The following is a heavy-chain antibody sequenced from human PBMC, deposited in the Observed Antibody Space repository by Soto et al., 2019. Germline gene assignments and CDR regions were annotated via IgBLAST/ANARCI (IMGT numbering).Heavy chain of an antibody. Sequence: QVQLQQSCAGQLGPLETLSLTCGVSGGSFSGYYWAWIRQSPGKGLEWIGEINDRGSINYNPSLKSRVSISVATSKNHYSLNLRSVTAADTAVYYCARESHDILTGPPWVWYFDLWGRGTLVTVSS. V-gene: IGHV4-34*01. D-gene: IGHD3-9*01. CDR1: GGSFSGYY. J-gene: IGHJ2*01. CDR2: INDRGSI. CDR3: ARESHDILTGPPWVWYFDL.